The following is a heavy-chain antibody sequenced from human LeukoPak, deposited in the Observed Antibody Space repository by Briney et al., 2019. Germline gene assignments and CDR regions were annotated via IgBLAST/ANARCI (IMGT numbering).Heavy chain of an antibody. V-gene: IGHV1-69*08. CDR1: GGTFSSYT. D-gene: IGHD3-22*01. J-gene: IGHJ4*02. CDR3: ARPRTPYYYDSSGYPFDY. CDR2: IIPILGTA. Sequence: SVKVSCKASGGTFSSYTISWVRQAPGQGLEWMGRIIPILGTANYAQKFQGRVTITADKSTSTAYMELSSLRSEDTAVYYCARPRTPYYYDSSGYPFDYWGQGTLVTVSS.